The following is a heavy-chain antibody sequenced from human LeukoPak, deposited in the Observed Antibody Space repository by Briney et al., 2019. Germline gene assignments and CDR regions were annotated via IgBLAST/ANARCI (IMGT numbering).Heavy chain of an antibody. Sequence: ASVTVSCKASGYPFIGNYIHWVRQAPGQGLEWMGWINPNSGGTQYSQKFQGRVTLTRDTSITTGYMELSGLTSDDTAVYYCASLSYYDLSGYFYWGQGTLVTVSS. CDR2: INPNSGGT. J-gene: IGHJ4*02. V-gene: IGHV1-2*02. CDR3: ASLSYYDLSGYFY. D-gene: IGHD3-22*01. CDR1: GYPFIGNY.